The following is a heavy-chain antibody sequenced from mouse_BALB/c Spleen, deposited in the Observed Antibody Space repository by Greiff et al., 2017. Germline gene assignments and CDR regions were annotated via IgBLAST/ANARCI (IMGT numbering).Heavy chain of an antibody. Sequence: QVQLKQSGPELVKPGASVRISCKASGYTFTSYYIHWVKQRPGQGLEWIGWIYPGNVNTKYNEKFKGKATLTADKSSSTAYMQLSSLTSEDSAVYFCARRPVSYWYFDVWGAGTTVTVSS. D-gene: IGHD6-2*01. CDR3: ARRPVSYWYFDV. V-gene: IGHV1S56*01. J-gene: IGHJ1*01. CDR1: GYTFTSYY. CDR2: IYPGNVNT.